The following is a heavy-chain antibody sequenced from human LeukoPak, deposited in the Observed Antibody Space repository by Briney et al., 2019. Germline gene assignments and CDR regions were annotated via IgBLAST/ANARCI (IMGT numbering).Heavy chain of an antibody. V-gene: IGHV4-38-2*02. D-gene: IGHD6-13*01. J-gene: IGHJ1*01. Sequence: SETLSLTCTVSGYSISSGYYWGWIRQPPGKGLEWIGSIYHSGSTYYNPSLKSRVTISVDPSKNQFSLKMSSVTAADTAVYYCASPMRSWYMRGEYFQHWGQGTLVTVSS. CDR3: ASPMRSWYMRGEYFQH. CDR2: IYHSGST. CDR1: GYSISSGYY.